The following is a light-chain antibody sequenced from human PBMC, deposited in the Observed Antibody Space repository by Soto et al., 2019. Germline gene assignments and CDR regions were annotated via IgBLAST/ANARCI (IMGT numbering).Light chain of an antibody. J-gene: IGLJ1*01. CDR2: DVN. CDR1: ASDIGGYSF. V-gene: IGLV2-8*01. Sequence: QSALTQPPPASGSPGQSVAISCTGTASDIGGYSFVSWYQQHPGKAPKLLIYDVNKRPSGVPDRFSGSKSGNTASLTVSGLQAEDEAEYYCSAHGGTNPYVFGTGTKVTVL. CDR3: SAHGGTNPYV.